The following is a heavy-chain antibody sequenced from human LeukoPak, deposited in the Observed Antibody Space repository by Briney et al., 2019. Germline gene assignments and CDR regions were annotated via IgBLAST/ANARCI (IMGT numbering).Heavy chain of an antibody. CDR1: GGSISSYY. Sequence: SETLSLTCTVSGGSISSYYWSWIRQPPGKGLEWIGYIYYSGSTNYNPFLKSRVTISVDTSKNQFSLKLSSVTAADTAVYYCARSGYSYGWDYFDYWGQGTLVTVSS. V-gene: IGHV4-59*01. J-gene: IGHJ4*02. D-gene: IGHD5-18*01. CDR2: IYYSGST. CDR3: ARSGYSYGWDYFDY.